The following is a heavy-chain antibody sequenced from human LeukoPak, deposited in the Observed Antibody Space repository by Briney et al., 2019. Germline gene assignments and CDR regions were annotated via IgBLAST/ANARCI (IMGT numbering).Heavy chain of an antibody. CDR3: AKDLGVPTSKLWFGESNFDY. CDR1: GFTFSSYW. J-gene: IGHJ4*02. Sequence: GGSLRLSCAASGFTFSSYWTSWVRQAPGKGLEWVANIKQDGSEKYYVDSVKGRFTISRDNAKNTLYLQMNSLRAEDTAVYYCAKDLGVPTSKLWFGESNFDYWGQGTLVTVSS. V-gene: IGHV3-7*03. CDR2: IKQDGSEK. D-gene: IGHD3-10*01.